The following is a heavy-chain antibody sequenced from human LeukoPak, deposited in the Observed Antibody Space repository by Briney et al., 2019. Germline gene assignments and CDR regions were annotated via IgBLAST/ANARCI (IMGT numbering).Heavy chain of an antibody. CDR2: IKSKTDGGTT. Sequence: GGSLTLSWAVSGCTFSNAWMSWVRQPPGKGLGWVGRIKSKTDGGTTDYAAPVKGRITISRDDSKNTLYLQMNSLKTEDTAVYYCTSGRITMVRGVPRYFDYWGQGTLVTVSS. D-gene: IGHD3-10*01. CDR3: TSGRITMVRGVPRYFDY. V-gene: IGHV3-15*01. CDR1: GCTFSNAW. J-gene: IGHJ4*02.